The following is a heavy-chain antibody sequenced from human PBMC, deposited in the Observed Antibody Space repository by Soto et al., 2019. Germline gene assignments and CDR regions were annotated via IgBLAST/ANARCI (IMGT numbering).Heavy chain of an antibody. CDR3: APTLTTSAEDFQY. Sequence: DVQLVEYGGGLVQPGGSLRLSCGPSGFIFRNYWMSWVRQFPGKGLEWVAHIKEDGSDKYYGDSVKGRFIISRDNAKNSLFRQRNSLRAEDTAVYYCAPTLTTSAEDFQYWGQGTLVTVSS. CDR1: GFIFRNYW. CDR2: IKEDGSDK. J-gene: IGHJ1*01. D-gene: IGHD3-16*01. V-gene: IGHV3-7*01.